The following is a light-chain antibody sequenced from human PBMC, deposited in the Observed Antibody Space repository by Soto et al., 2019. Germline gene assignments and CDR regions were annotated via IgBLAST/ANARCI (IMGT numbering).Light chain of an antibody. J-gene: IGKJ5*01. V-gene: IGKV1-9*01. CDR3: QQLHTYNT. CDR2: PAS. CDR1: QAISSF. Sequence: DIQMTQSKSSVSASVGDRVTITCRASQAISSFLAWYQQKPGKAPKLLIYPASTLQSGVSSRFSGSGSGTEFTLTISSLPPEDFATYYCQQLHTYNTFGQGTRPEI.